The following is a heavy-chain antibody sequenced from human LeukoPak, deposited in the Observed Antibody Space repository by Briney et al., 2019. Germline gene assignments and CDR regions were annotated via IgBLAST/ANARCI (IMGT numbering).Heavy chain of an antibody. D-gene: IGHD3-9*01. V-gene: IGHV3-23*01. J-gene: IGHJ6*03. CDR1: GFSFSSYA. CDR2: ISGSGGTT. CDR3: ARDLQYYDILTGYYYYYYMDV. Sequence: PGGSLRLSCAASGFSFSSYAINWVRQVPGKGLEWVSAISGSGGTTYYADSVKGRFTISRDNSKNTLYLQMNSLRAEDTAVYYCARDLQYYDILTGYYYYYYMDVWGKGTTVTVSS.